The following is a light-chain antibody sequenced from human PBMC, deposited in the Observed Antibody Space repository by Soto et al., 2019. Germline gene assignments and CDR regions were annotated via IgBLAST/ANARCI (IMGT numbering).Light chain of an antibody. J-gene: IGLJ2*01. CDR3: CSYAGSKVV. CDR1: SSDVGSYKL. Sequence: QSALTQPASVSRSPGQSITISCTGTSSDVGSYKLVSWYQQHPGKAPKLMIYEGSKRPSGVSNRFSGSKSGNTASLTISGLQPDDEADYYCCSYAGSKVVFGGGTKVTVL. V-gene: IGLV2-23*01. CDR2: EGS.